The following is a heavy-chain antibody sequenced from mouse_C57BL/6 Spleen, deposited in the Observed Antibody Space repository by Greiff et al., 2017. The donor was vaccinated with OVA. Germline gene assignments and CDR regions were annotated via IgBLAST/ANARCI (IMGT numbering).Heavy chain of an antibody. Sequence: EVQVVESGGDLVKPGGSLKLSCAASGFTFSSYGMSWVRQTPDKRLEWVATISSGGSYTYYPDSVKGRFTISRDNAKNTLYPQMSSLKSEDTAMYYCARRGDGGYYFDYWGQGTTLTVSS. D-gene: IGHD3-3*01. CDR3: ARRGDGGYYFDY. V-gene: IGHV5-6*01. J-gene: IGHJ2*01. CDR2: ISSGGSYT. CDR1: GFTFSSYG.